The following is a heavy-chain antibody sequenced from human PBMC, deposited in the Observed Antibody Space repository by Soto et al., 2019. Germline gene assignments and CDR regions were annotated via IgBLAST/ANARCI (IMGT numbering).Heavy chain of an antibody. CDR1: GGSFSGYY. CDR3: ARDKITGLFDS. CDR2: INHSGST. Sequence: QVQLQQGGAGLLKPSETLSLTCAVYGGSFSGYYWTWIRQPPGTGLEWIGEINHSGSTNYNPSLKSRVTTSVDTSKNQFSLKLTSVTAADTAVYYCARDKITGLFDSWGQGTLVTVSS. V-gene: IGHV4-34*01. J-gene: IGHJ4*02. D-gene: IGHD2-8*02.